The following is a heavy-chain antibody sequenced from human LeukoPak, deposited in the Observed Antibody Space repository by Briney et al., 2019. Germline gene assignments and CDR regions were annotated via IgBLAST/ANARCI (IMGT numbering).Heavy chain of an antibody. D-gene: IGHD2-15*01. CDR3: AEPTCVRGANCRTNF. CDR2: ISRTSDYK. J-gene: IGHJ4*02. Sequence: GGSLRLSCAASGFAFGAYHMSWIRQAPGKGLEWVSYISRTSDYKDFAASVRGRSTDSRDNAKNSMYLQMSIRRAEDTAVYYFAEPTCVRGANCRTNFWGQGTLVTVSS. CDR1: GFAFGAYH. V-gene: IGHV3-11*03.